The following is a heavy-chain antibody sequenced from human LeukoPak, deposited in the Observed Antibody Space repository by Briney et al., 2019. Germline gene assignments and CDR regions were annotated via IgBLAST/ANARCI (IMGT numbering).Heavy chain of an antibody. Sequence: ASPKVSPTPSLDTSSVYSISSGCPSPQQGVGRMGWISAYNGNTNYAQTLQGRVTMTSDTSTSTAYMELRSLRSDDTAVYYCARVQSGYDFDYWGQGTLVTVSS. J-gene: IGHJ4*02. V-gene: IGHV1-18*01. CDR1: LDTSSVYS. CDR2: ISAYNGNT. D-gene: IGHD3-10*01. CDR3: ARVQSGYDFDY.